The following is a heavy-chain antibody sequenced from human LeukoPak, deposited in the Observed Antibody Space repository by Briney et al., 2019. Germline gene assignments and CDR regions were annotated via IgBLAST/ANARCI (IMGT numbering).Heavy chain of an antibody. Sequence: PGGSLRLSCSASGFTFSSYAMSWVRQAPGKGLQWVSGISGSADNTYYADSVKGRFTISRDNSKNTLYLQMNSLRVEDTAVYYCAKPRGSSGCYDYWGQGTLVTVSS. V-gene: IGHV3-23*01. CDR2: ISGSADNT. J-gene: IGHJ4*02. D-gene: IGHD6-19*01. CDR1: GFTFSSYA. CDR3: AKPRGSSGCYDY.